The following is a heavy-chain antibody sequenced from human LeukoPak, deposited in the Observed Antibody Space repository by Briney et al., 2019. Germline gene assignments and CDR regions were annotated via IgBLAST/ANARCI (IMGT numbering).Heavy chain of an antibody. D-gene: IGHD7-27*01. J-gene: IGHJ4*02. CDR2: I. CDR3: ASNTGTVFDY. CDR1: GFTFTTYS. Sequence: GGSLRLSCEASGFTFTTYSMTWVRQAPGKGLEWVSIISADALKGRFTISRDDAKNLLYLDMNSLRAEDTAVYYCASNTGTVFDYWGQGALVTVSS. V-gene: IGHV3-21*01.